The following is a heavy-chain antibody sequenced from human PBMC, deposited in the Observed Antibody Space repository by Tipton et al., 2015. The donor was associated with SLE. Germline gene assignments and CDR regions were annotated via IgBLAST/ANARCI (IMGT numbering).Heavy chain of an antibody. CDR1: GGSTRNHY. D-gene: IGHD2-15*01. J-gene: IGHJ4*02. CDR2: IHSSGNT. CDR3: AREWSSFDF. V-gene: IGHV4-4*07. Sequence: TLSLTCTVSGGSTRNHYWGWIRQSANKGLEWIGRIHSSGNTDYNPSLKSRVTISPHTSKNQFSLELSSVTAADTAVYYCAREWSSFDFWGQGTLVTVSS.